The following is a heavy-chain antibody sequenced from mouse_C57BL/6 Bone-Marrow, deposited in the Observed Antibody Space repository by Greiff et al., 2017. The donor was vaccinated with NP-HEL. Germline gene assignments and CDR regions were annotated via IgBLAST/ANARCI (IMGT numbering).Heavy chain of an antibody. D-gene: IGHD1-1*01. Sequence: VHVKQSGAELVRPGASVKLSCTASGFNIKDDYMHWVTRRPEQGLEWIGWIDPENGDTEYASKFQGKATITADTSSNTAYLQLSSLTSEDTAVYYCTFITTAPFDYWGQGTTLTVSS. V-gene: IGHV14-4*01. J-gene: IGHJ2*01. CDR3: TFITTAPFDY. CDR1: GFNIKDDY. CDR2: IDPENGDT.